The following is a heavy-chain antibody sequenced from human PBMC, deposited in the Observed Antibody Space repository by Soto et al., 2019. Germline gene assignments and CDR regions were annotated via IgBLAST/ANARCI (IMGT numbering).Heavy chain of an antibody. Sequence: GGSLRLSCRTSGFRFSSYAMNWVRQAPGKGLEWVSVISGSGGSTYYADSVKGRFTISRDNSKNTLYLQMNSLRAEDTAVYYCASRSSGWYFDYWGQGTLVTVSS. CDR3: ASRSSGWYFDY. V-gene: IGHV3-23*01. J-gene: IGHJ4*02. CDR2: ISGSGGST. D-gene: IGHD6-19*01. CDR1: GFRFSSYA.